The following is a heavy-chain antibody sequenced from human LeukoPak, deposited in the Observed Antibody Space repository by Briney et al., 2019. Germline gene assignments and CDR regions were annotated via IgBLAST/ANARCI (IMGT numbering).Heavy chain of an antibody. Sequence: GASVKVSCKVSGYTLTELSMHWVRQAPGKGREWMGGFDPEDGETIYPQKFQGRVTMTEDTSTDTAYMELSSLRSEDTAVYYCATRHDSSGYYRYFQHWGQGTLVTVSS. V-gene: IGHV1-24*01. D-gene: IGHD3-22*01. CDR1: GYTLTELS. CDR2: FDPEDGET. CDR3: ATRHDSSGYYRYFQH. J-gene: IGHJ1*01.